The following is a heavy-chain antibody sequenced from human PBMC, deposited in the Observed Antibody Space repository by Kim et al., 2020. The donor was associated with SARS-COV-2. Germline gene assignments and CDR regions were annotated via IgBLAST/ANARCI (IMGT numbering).Heavy chain of an antibody. CDR3: AKDPGTFTFGGVIVIGVFAY. CDR1: GFTFSSYA. D-gene: IGHD3-16*02. CDR2: ISGSGGST. J-gene: IGHJ4*02. Sequence: GGSLRLSCAASGFTFSSYAMSWVRQAPGKGLEWVSAISGSGGSTYYADSVKGRFTISRDNSKNTLYLQMNSLRVEDTAVYYCAKDPGTFTFGGVIVIGVFAYWGQRTLVTVSS. V-gene: IGHV3-23*01.